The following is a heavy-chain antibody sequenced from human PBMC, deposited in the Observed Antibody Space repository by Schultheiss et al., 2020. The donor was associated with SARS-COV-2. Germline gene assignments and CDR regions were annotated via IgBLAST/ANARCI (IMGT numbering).Heavy chain of an antibody. CDR3: AKIRAIEGYCSSTSWANRNWFDS. J-gene: IGHJ5*01. CDR2: ISSSSSYT. D-gene: IGHD2-2*01. CDR1: GFTFSYYY. Sequence: GGSLRLSCAASGFTFSYYYMSWIRQAPGKGLEWVSYISSSSSYTNYADSVKGRFTISRDNAKNSLYLQMNSLRAEDTAVYYCAKIRAIEGYCSSTSWANRNWFDSWGQGTLVTVSS. V-gene: IGHV3-11*06.